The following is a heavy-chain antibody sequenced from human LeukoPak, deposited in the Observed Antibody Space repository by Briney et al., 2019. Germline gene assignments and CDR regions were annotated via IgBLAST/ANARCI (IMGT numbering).Heavy chain of an antibody. Sequence: SVKVSCKASGGTFSSHAISWVRQAPGQGPAWMGGIIPIFGTANYAQKFQGRVTITADESTSTAYMELSSLRSEDTAVYYCARLLLLAPFHQYYYGMDVWGKGTTVTVSS. J-gene: IGHJ6*04. V-gene: IGHV1-69*13. CDR1: GGTFSSHA. CDR2: IIPIFGTA. D-gene: IGHD2-15*01. CDR3: ARLLLLAPFHQYYYGMDV.